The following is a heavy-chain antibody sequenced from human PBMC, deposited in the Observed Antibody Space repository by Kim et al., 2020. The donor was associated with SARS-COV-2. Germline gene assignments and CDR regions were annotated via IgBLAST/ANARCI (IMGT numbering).Heavy chain of an antibody. CDR1: GGSFSGYY. J-gene: IGHJ6*02. D-gene: IGHD6-19*01. V-gene: IGHV4-34*01. Sequence: SETLSLTCAVYGGSFSGYYWSWIRQPPGKGLEWIGEINHSGSTNYNPSLKSRVTISVDTSKNQFSLKLSSVTAADTAVYYCARGGLGLVRSYTASYYYYGMDVWGQGTTVTVSS. CDR2: INHSGST. CDR3: ARGGLGLVRSYTASYYYYGMDV.